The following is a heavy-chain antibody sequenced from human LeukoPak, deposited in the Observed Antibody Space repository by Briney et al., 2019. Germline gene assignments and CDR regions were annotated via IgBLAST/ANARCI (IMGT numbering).Heavy chain of an antibody. V-gene: IGHV3-23*01. Sequence: GGSLRLSCAASAFTLSTYPMSWARQAPGKGLEWVSGISVRGENRYYADSVKGRFTISRDNSKNTLYLQMNNLRAEDTAVYYCAKGLVDRTYSYFDYWDQGILVTVSS. CDR1: AFTLSTYP. J-gene: IGHJ4*02. D-gene: IGHD6-6*01. CDR2: ISVRGENR. CDR3: AKGLVDRTYSYFDY.